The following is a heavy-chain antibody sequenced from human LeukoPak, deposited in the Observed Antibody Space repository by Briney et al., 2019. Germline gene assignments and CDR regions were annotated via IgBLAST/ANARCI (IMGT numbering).Heavy chain of an antibody. CDR1: GGSISSSSYY. D-gene: IGHD5-18*01. CDR3: ARDGDTAMFDY. J-gene: IGHJ4*02. V-gene: IGHV4-39*02. Sequence: SETLSLTCTVSGGSISSSSYYWGWIRQPPGKGLEWIGSMYYSGTTYYNPSLKSRVTISVDTSKNQFSLKLSSVTAADTAVYYCARDGDTAMFDYWGQGTLVTVSS. CDR2: MYYSGTT.